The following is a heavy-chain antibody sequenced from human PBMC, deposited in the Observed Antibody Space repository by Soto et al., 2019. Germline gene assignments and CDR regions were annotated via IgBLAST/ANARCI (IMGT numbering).Heavy chain of an antibody. CDR3: VRDSGWPILNFDS. J-gene: IGHJ4*02. CDR2: ASYDGSET. Sequence: GVSLRLSCTASGFDFRSYGIHWVRQAPGRGLEWVAAASYDGSETYYADSAKGRFTVSKEISKNTAFLQMNALRHEDTAVYFCVRDSGWPILNFDSWGQGTLVTVSS. D-gene: IGHD3-10*01. V-gene: IGHV3-30*03. CDR1: GFDFRSYG.